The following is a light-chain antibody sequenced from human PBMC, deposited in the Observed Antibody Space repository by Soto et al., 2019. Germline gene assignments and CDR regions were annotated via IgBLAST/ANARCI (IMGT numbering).Light chain of an antibody. Sequence: EIVLTQSPATLSLSPGERATLSCRASQGVSNYLAWYQQKPGQAPRLLIYDTSNRATGIPARFSGSGSGTDFTLTISSLEPEDFAVYYCQQRSNWSFTFGPGTKVDIK. J-gene: IGKJ3*01. CDR2: DTS. CDR1: QGVSNY. CDR3: QQRSNWSFT. V-gene: IGKV3-11*01.